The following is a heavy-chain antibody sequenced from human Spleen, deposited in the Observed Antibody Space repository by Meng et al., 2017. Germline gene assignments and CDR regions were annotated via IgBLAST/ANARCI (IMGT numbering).Heavy chain of an antibody. V-gene: IGHV3-23*01. Sequence: GESLKIYCAASGFTFSSYAMSWVRQAPGKGLEWVSAISGSGGSTYYADSVKGRFTISRDNSKNTLYLQMNSLRAEDTAVYYCAKVDSSGWYQTYYFDYWGQGTLVTVSS. CDR1: GFTFSSYA. CDR3: AKVDSSGWYQTYYFDY. D-gene: IGHD6-19*01. J-gene: IGHJ4*02. CDR2: ISGSGGST.